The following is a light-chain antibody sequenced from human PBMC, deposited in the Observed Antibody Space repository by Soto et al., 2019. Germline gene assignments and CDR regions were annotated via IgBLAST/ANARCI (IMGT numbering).Light chain of an antibody. CDR2: GAS. CDR3: QQYNNWPPWT. Sequence: EILMTQYPAPLSVSPGERATLSCGASQSVSSKLAWYQQKPGQAPRLLIYGASTRATGIPARFSGSGSGTEFTLTISSLKSEDFAVYYCQQYNNWPPWTFGQGTKVDIK. V-gene: IGKV3-15*01. J-gene: IGKJ1*01. CDR1: QSVSSK.